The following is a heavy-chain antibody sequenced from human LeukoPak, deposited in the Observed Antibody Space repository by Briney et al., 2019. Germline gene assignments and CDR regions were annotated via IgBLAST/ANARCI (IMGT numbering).Heavy chain of an antibody. D-gene: IGHD6-6*01. Sequence: PGGSLRLPCAASGFTFSNYGMNWVRQAPGKGLEWVSYISSSSSYIYYADSVKGRFTISRDNAKNSLYLQMNSLRAEDTAVYYCAKVLEQLVPDYWGQGTLVTVSP. CDR1: GFTFSNYG. J-gene: IGHJ4*02. V-gene: IGHV3-21*01. CDR2: ISSSSSYI. CDR3: AKVLEQLVPDY.